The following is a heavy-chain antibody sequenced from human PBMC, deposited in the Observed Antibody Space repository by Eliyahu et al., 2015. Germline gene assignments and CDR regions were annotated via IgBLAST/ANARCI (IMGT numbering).Heavy chain of an antibody. CDR2: IKYSGNT. D-gene: IGHD1-26*01. Sequence: QLQLQESGPGLVKPSXTLSLTCTXXGGSISSXXYSWGWXRQPPGKGLGGIATIKYSGNTYYNPSLKSRVTISVDTSKNQFSLKLSSVTAADTAVYYCARRQSGSYSDYWGHGTLVTVSS. V-gene: IGHV4-39*01. J-gene: IGHJ4*01. CDR1: GGSISSXXYS. CDR3: ARRQSGSYSDY.